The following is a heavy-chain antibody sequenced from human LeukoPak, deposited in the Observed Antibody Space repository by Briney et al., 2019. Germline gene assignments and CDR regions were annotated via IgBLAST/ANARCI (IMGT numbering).Heavy chain of an antibody. Sequence: GGSLRLSCAASGFTFNAYSMHWVRQAPGKGLEWVALISFDGGNKFYADSVKGRFTISRDNSKNTLFLQMNSLRVEDTAVYYCAKDDSKIQPFDYWGQGTLATVSS. J-gene: IGHJ4*02. V-gene: IGHV3-30-3*01. CDR3: AKDDSKIQPFDY. D-gene: IGHD5-18*01. CDR1: GFTFNAYS. CDR2: ISFDGGNK.